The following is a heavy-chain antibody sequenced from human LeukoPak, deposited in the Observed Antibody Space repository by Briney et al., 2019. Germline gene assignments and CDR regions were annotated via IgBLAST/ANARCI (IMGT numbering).Heavy chain of an antibody. CDR3: AKDPRRYSRTGGYFEY. V-gene: IGHV3-23*01. Sequence: PGGSLRLSCVASGFTFSSYAMSWVRQAPGKGLEWVSTISDSGDNTYYADSVKGRFTISRDNSKNTLYLQVNSLRAEDTAVYYCAKDPRRYSRTGGYFEYWGQGTLVTVSS. CDR2: ISDSGDNT. D-gene: IGHD6-13*01. J-gene: IGHJ4*02. CDR1: GFTFSSYA.